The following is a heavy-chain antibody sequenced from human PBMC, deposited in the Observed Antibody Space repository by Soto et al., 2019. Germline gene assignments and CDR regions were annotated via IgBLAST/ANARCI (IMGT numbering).Heavy chain of an antibody. Sequence: PGGSLRLSCAASGFLFSNAWMSWVRQGPGKGLEWVARIKSQSDGGATEYAAVVKGRFTISRDDSNNAVYLQMDSLTSGDTGVYYCFTGPIKLWPYDHWGQGTTVTISS. CDR1: GFLFSNAW. CDR3: FTGPIKLWPYDH. D-gene: IGHD3-16*01. J-gene: IGHJ4*02. CDR2: IKSQSDGGAT. V-gene: IGHV3-15*01.